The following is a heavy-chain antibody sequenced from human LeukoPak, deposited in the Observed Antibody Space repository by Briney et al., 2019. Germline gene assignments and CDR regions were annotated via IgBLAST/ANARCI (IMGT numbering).Heavy chain of an antibody. CDR2: INPSGGST. J-gene: IGHJ4*02. CDR1: GYTFISYY. Sequence: GASVKVSCKTSGYTFISYYMHWVRQAPGQGLEWMGIINPSGGSTTYAQKFQGRVTVTRDTSTSTVYMELSRLRSEDTAAYYCARGGSYSEFDYWGQGTLVTVSS. CDR3: ARGGSYSEFDY. V-gene: IGHV1-46*01. D-gene: IGHD1-26*01.